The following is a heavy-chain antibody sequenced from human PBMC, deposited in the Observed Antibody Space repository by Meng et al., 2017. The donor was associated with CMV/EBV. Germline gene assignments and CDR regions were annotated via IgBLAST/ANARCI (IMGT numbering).Heavy chain of an antibody. CDR2: IYTSGST. Sequence: QVRLKEEVPSRWKPSGTLSLPCNVSGGSTSSDYWSWIRQPAGKGLEWIGPIYTSGSTNYNPSLKRRVTMSVDTSKNQFSLKLSSVTAADTAVYYCARGPEVDYGDYVGLDYWGQGTLVTVSS. J-gene: IGHJ4*02. CDR3: ARGPEVDYGDYVGLDY. CDR1: GGSTSSDY. D-gene: IGHD4-17*01. V-gene: IGHV4-4*07.